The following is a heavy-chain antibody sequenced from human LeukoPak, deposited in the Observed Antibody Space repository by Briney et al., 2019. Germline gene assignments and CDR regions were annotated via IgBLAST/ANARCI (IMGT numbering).Heavy chain of an antibody. V-gene: IGHV4-4*07. Sequence: SETLSLTCTVSGGSINSNYWTWIRQPAGKGLEWIGRISTSGLTNYSPSLKSRVTISLDKSKNQFSLILASVTAADTALYYCAREASIAAAGWISDYWGQGTLVTVSS. D-gene: IGHD6-13*01. CDR1: GGSINSNY. CDR3: AREASIAAAGWISDY. CDR2: ISTSGLT. J-gene: IGHJ4*02.